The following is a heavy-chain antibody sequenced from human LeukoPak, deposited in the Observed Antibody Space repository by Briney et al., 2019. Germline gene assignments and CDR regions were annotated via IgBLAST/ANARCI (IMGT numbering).Heavy chain of an antibody. Sequence: GASVKVSCRASGYTFTSYDINWVRQATGQGLEWMGWMNPNSGNTGYAQKFQGRVTMTRNTSISTAYMELSSLRSEDTAVYYCAKARRVATTIPRVVFDYWGQGTLVTVSS. CDR3: AKARRVATTIPRVVFDY. CDR1: GYTFTSYD. D-gene: IGHD5-12*01. CDR2: MNPNSGNT. J-gene: IGHJ4*02. V-gene: IGHV1-8*01.